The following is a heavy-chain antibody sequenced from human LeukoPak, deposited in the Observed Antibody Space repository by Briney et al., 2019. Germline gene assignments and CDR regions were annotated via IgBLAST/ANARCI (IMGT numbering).Heavy chain of an antibody. J-gene: IGHJ5*02. CDR1: GDSVSSNSVA. D-gene: IGHD6-13*01. CDR3: ARVRYSSTHNWFDP. V-gene: IGHV6-1*01. CDR2: TYYRSKWYN. Sequence: SQTLSLTCAISGDSVSSNSVAWNWIRQSPSRGLEWLGRTYYRSKWYNDYAVSVKSRITINPDTSKNQFSLQLNSVTPEDTAVYYCARVRYSSTHNWFDPWGQGTLVTVSS.